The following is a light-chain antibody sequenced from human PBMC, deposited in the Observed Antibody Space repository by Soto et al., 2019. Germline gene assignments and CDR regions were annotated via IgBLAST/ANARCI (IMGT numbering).Light chain of an antibody. CDR1: QSVSGSS. CDR3: QQYASSVLT. J-gene: IGKJ4*01. CDR2: GAS. V-gene: IGKV3-20*01. Sequence: EIVLTQSPGTLSLSPGERATLSCRASQSVSGSSLAWYQQKPGQAPRLLIYGASRGATGIPDRFSGSGSGTDFTLTISSLEPEDFAVYYCQQYASSVLTFGGGTNVEIK.